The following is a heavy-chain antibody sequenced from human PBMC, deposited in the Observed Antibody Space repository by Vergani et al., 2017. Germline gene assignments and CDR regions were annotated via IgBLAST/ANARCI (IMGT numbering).Heavy chain of an antibody. CDR2: IYYSGST. Sequence: QVQLQESGPGLVKPSETLSLTCTVSGGSISSYYWGWIRQPPGKGLEWIGSIYYSGSTYYNPSLKSRVTISVDTSKNQFSLKLSSVTAADTAVYYCARRRGAVDENIENWFDPWGQGTLVTVSS. CDR3: ARRRGAVDENIENWFDP. D-gene: IGHD2/OR15-2a*01. CDR1: GGSISSYY. V-gene: IGHV4-39*01. J-gene: IGHJ5*02.